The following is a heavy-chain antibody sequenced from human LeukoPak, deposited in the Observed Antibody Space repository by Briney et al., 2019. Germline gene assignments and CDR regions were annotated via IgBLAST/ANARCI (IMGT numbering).Heavy chain of an antibody. CDR1: GFTFSSYA. Sequence: GGSLRLSCAASGFTFSSYAMTWVRQAPGKGLQWVSAISGGGVSTYYADSVKGRFTISRDNSKNTLYLQMNSLRAEDTAVYYCARDFPSGYWGQGILVTVSS. D-gene: IGHD6-25*01. V-gene: IGHV3-23*01. CDR2: ISGGGVST. J-gene: IGHJ4*02. CDR3: ARDFPSGY.